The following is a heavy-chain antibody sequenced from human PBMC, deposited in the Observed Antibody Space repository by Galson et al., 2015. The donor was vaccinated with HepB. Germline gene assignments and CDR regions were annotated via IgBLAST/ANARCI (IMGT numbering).Heavy chain of an antibody. D-gene: IGHD4-23*01. CDR1: GFTFRTYT. Sequence: SLRLSCAGSGFTFRTYTMNWVRQAPGKGLEWVSSISNTNSHIYYADSVKGRFTVSRDNAKSSLYLQMSSVRVEDTAVYYCARVATAWVTVEWFDSWGLGTLVTVSS. CDR2: ISNTNSHI. CDR3: ARVATAWVTVEWFDS. V-gene: IGHV3-21*01. J-gene: IGHJ5*01.